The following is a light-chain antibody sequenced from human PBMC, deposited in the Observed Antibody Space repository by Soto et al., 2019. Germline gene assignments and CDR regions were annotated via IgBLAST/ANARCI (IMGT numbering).Light chain of an antibody. CDR2: GAS. Sequence: EIVLTQSPGTLSLSPGERATLSCRASQSVSSSALAWYQQKPGQAPRLLIYGASSRATGIPDRFSGSGSGTDFTLTISRLEPEDFAVYYCQQYGSSRLIFGQGTKLEIK. CDR3: QQYGSSRLI. V-gene: IGKV3-20*01. J-gene: IGKJ2*01. CDR1: QSVSSSA.